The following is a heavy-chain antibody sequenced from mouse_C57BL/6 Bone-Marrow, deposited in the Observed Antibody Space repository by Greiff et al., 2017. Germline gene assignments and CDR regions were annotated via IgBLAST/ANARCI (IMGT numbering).Heavy chain of an antibody. V-gene: IGHV1-81*01. CDR3: ARRPFAY. J-gene: IGHJ3*01. Sequence: VQLQQSGAELARPGASVKLSCTASGYTFTSYGISWVKQRTGQGLEWIGEIDPRSGNTYYNEKFKGKATLTADKSSSTAYMELRSLTSEDSAVYFCARRPFAYWGRGTVVTVSA. CDR2: IDPRSGNT. CDR1: GYTFTSYG.